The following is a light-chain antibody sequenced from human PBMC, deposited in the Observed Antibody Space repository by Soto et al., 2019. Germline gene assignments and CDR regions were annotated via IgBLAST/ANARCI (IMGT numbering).Light chain of an antibody. V-gene: IGLV1-47*01. CDR3: AAWDDSLNSPV. Sequence: QSVLTQPPSASGTPGQRVTISCSGSSSNIGSNYVYWYQQLPGAAPKLLIYKNNQRPSGVPDRFSGSKSGTSASLAISGLRSDDEADYYCAAWDDSLNSPVFGGGTKVTVL. CDR1: SSNIGSNY. CDR2: KNN. J-gene: IGLJ3*02.